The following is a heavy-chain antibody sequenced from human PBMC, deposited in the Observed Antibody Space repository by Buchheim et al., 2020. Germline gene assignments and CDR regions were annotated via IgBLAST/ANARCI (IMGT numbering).Heavy chain of an antibody. V-gene: IGHV4-31*03. CDR3: AGVEGGNWFDP. J-gene: IGHJ5*02. CDR2: IYYTGNT. D-gene: IGHD2-15*01. Sequence: QVQLQESGPGLVKPSQTLSLTCTVSGGSISSVGYYWSWIRQHPGEGLEWIGCIYYTGNTYYNPSLKSRVAISVDSSKNQFSLRLSSVTAADTAVYYCAGVEGGNWFDPWGQGTL. CDR1: GGSISSVGYY.